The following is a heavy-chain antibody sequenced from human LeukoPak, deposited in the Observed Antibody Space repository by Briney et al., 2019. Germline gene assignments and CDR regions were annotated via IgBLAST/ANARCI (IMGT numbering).Heavy chain of an antibody. CDR2: ISTSSSYI. Sequence: GGSLRLSCAASGFTFNRYNMNWVRRAPGKGLEWVSSISTSSSYIYYADSVKGRFTISRDNAKNSLYLQMNSLRAEDTAVYYCASFDTGTTALDYWGQGTLVTVSS. CDR3: ASFDTGTTALDY. J-gene: IGHJ4*02. CDR1: GFTFNRYN. D-gene: IGHD1-7*01. V-gene: IGHV3-21*01.